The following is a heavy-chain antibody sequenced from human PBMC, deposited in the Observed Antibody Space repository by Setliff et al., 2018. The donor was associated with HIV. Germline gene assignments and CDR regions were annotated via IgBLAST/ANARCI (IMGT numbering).Heavy chain of an antibody. J-gene: IGHJ3*02. D-gene: IGHD3-22*01. V-gene: IGHV1-2*02. CDR2: INPNSGGA. Sequence: ASVKVSCKASGYTFTGYYMHWVRQAPGQGLEWMGWINPNSGGANYAQKFQGRVTMTMDTSISTAYMELSRLRSDDTAVYYCAREIFPQGIVVGFDAFDIWGQGTMGTVSS. CDR3: AREIFPQGIVVGFDAFDI. CDR1: GYTFTGYY.